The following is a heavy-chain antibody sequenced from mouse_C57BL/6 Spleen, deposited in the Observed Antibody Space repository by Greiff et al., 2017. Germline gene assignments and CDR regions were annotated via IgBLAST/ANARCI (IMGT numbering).Heavy chain of an antibody. V-gene: IGHV1-59*01. Sequence: QVQLQQPGAELVRPGTSVKLSCKASGYTFTSYWMHWVKQRPGQGLEWIGVIDPSDSYTNYNQKFKGKATLTVDTSSSTAYMPLSSLTSEDSAVYYCAREDYYGSSYEAMDYWGQGTSVTVSS. CDR1: GYTFTSYW. J-gene: IGHJ4*01. D-gene: IGHD1-1*01. CDR2: IDPSDSYT. CDR3: AREDYYGSSYEAMDY.